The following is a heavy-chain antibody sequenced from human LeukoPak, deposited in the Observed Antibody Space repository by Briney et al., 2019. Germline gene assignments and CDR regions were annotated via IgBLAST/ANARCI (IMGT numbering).Heavy chain of an antibody. D-gene: IGHD1-26*01. CDR3: ARAGVGGSHPHKKTFDF. J-gene: IGHJ3*01. CDR2: ISSSGSTI. Sequence: PGGSLRLSCAASGFTFSDYYMSWIRQAPGKGLEWVSYISSSGSTIYYADSVKGRFTISRGNAKNSLYLQMNSLRAEDTAVYYCARAGVGGSHPHKKTFDFWGQGTMVTVSS. CDR1: GFTFSDYY. V-gene: IGHV3-11*04.